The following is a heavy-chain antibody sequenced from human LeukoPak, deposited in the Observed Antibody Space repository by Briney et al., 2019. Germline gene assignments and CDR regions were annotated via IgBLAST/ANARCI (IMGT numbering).Heavy chain of an antibody. Sequence: SETLSLTCTVSGGSITHYYWTWIRQPPGKTLEWIGYSYYSGSTKYNPSLKRRVTISVDTSNNQFSLNLRSVTAADTAVYYCATTTGGGDAFDIWGQGTMVTVSS. J-gene: IGHJ3*02. D-gene: IGHD1-26*01. CDR1: GGSITHYY. CDR2: SYYSGST. V-gene: IGHV4-59*01. CDR3: ATTTGGGDAFDI.